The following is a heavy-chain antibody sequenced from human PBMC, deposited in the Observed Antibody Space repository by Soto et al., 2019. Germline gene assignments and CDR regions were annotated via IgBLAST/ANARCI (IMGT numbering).Heavy chain of an antibody. Sequence: EVQLLESGGGLIQPGGSLRLSCAGSGFTFSDYGMNWVRQAPGKGLEWVSGLTWGGSAYYAESVRGRFTISRDNSKSILYVQMNSVRVEDTAVYYCAKERTSSTYDGMDVWGQGTPVTVSS. CDR2: LTWGGSA. V-gene: IGHV3-23*01. D-gene: IGHD6-6*01. CDR1: GFTFSDYG. J-gene: IGHJ6*02. CDR3: AKERTSSTYDGMDV.